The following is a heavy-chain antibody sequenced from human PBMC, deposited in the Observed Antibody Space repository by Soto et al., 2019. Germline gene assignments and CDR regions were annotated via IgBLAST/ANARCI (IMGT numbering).Heavy chain of an antibody. Sequence: SETLSLTCAVYGGSFSGYYWSWIRQPPGKGLEWIGEINHSGSTNYNPSLKSRVTISVDTSKNQFSLKLSSVTAADTAVYYCARHALLLWFGELGYDAFDIWGQGTMVTVSS. V-gene: IGHV4-34*01. J-gene: IGHJ3*02. D-gene: IGHD3-10*01. CDR1: GGSFSGYY. CDR3: ARHALLLWFGELGYDAFDI. CDR2: INHSGST.